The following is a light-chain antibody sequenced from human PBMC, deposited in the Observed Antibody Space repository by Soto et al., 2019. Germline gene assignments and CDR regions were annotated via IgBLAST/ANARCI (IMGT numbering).Light chain of an antibody. CDR1: SSDVGIYNY. CDR2: AVT. CDR3: CAYAGSHTCV. J-gene: IGLJ2*01. Sequence: QSVLTQPRSVSGSPGQSVAISCTGTSSDVGIYNYVSWYQQHPGKAPKVIISAVTVRPSGVPDRFSGSKSGNTASLTISGLQAEDEADYYCCAYAGSHTCVFGAGTKLTVL. V-gene: IGLV2-11*01.